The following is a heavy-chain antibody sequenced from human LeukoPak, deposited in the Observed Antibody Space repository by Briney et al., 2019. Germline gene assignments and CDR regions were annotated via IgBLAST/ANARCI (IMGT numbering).Heavy chain of an antibody. CDR3: ARVDPYYDSSGYTNY. J-gene: IGHJ4*02. CDR1: GYTFTSYG. V-gene: IGHV1-18*01. D-gene: IGHD3-22*01. Sequence: ASVTVSFKASGYTFTSYGISWVRQAPGQGLEWMGWISAYNGNTNYAQKLQGRVTMTTDTSTSTAYMELRSLRSDDTAVYYCARVDPYYDSSGYTNYWGQGTLVTVSS. CDR2: ISAYNGNT.